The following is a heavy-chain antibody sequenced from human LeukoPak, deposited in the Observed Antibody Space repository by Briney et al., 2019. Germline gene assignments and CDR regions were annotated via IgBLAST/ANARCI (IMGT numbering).Heavy chain of an antibody. J-gene: IGHJ1*01. CDR3: ARDLDDYDDFPPISQY. D-gene: IGHD3-3*01. CDR1: GFTLSDYA. CDR2: ISGGGTPT. V-gene: IGHV3-23*01. Sequence: PGGSLRLSCVVSGFTLSDYAMSWVRQAPGKGLEWVSAISGGGTPTFYADSVKGRFITSRDNSKNTLYLQMNSLRVEDTAVYYCARDLDDYDDFPPISQYWGQGTQVIVSS.